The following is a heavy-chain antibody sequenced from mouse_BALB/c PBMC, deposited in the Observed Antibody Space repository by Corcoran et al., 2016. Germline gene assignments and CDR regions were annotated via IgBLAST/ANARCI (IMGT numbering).Heavy chain of an antibody. J-gene: IGHJ1*01. V-gene: IGHV11-2*02. CDR1: GFTFSGFW. CDR2: INSDGSAI. D-gene: IGHD2-1*01. CDR3: MRYPNYYGNYGWYFDV. Sequence: EVQLLETGGGLVQPGGSRGLSCEGSGFTFSGFWMSWVRQTPGKTPEWIGDINSDGSAINYAPSIKDRFTIFRDNDKSTLYLQMSNVRSEDTATYFCMRYPNYYGNYGWYFDVWGAGTTVTVSS.